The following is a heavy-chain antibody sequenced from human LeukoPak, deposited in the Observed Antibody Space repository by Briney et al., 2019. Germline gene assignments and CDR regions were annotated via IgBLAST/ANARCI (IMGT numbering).Heavy chain of an antibody. CDR1: GFTFSSYA. V-gene: IGHV3-23*01. D-gene: IGHD2-2*01. J-gene: IGHJ4*02. CDR3: ARDRGSNNYFDQ. CDR2: INGSGGST. Sequence: PGGSLRFSCAASGFTFSSYAMSWVRQAPGKGLEWGSDINGSGGSTYYADYVKVRFSISRDNSKNTLYIQMNSLRAEDTAVYYCARDRGSNNYFDQWGQGTLVTVSS.